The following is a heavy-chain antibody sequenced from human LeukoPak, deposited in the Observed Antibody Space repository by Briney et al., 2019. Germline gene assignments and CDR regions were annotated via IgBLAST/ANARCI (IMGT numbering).Heavy chain of an antibody. CDR3: ARASWRPQNFDL. J-gene: IGHJ2*01. CDR2: IYYSGST. CDR1: GGSISSYY. V-gene: IGHV4-59*01. Sequence: SETLSLTCTVSGGSISSYYWSWIRQPAGKGLEWIGYIYYSGSTNYNPSLKSRVTISVDTSKNQFSLKLSSVTAADTAVYYCARASWRPQNFDLWGRGTLVTVSS.